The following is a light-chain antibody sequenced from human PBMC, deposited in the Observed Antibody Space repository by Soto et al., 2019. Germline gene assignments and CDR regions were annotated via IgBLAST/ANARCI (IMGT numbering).Light chain of an antibody. CDR2: GTS. J-gene: IGKJ4*01. CDR1: LPIDST. CDR3: QHYNNWLGT. Sequence: VMTQSPATLSVSRGERVTLSCRANLPIDSTLAWYQQKPGQAPRLLIYGTSTRATGIPARFSGSGSGTEFTLTISSLQSADFAVYYCQHYNNWLGTFGGGTKVEIK. V-gene: IGKV3-15*01.